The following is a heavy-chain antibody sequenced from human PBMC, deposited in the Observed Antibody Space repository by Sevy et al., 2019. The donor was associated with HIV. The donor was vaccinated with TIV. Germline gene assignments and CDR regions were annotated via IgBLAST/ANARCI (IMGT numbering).Heavy chain of an antibody. Sequence: QSQTFSLTCAISGDSVSSNSAAWNWIRQSPSRGLEWLGRTYYRSKWYNHYAVSVKSRITISPDTSKNQFSLQLNSVTPEDTAVYYCARETAGTGAFDIWGQGTMVTVSS. V-gene: IGHV6-1*01. CDR2: TYYRSKWYN. CDR3: ARETAGTGAFDI. D-gene: IGHD1-1*01. CDR1: GDSVSSNSAA. J-gene: IGHJ3*02.